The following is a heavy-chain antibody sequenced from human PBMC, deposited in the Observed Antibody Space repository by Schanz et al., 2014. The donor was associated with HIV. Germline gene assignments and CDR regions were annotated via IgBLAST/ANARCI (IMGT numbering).Heavy chain of an antibody. CDR1: GFTFSSYG. Sequence: QVQLVESGGGVVQPGRSLRLSCAASGFTFSSYGMHWVRQAPGKGLEWVAVIWYAGSNKDHADSLKGRFFISRDYSKNTLYLQMNSLRTDDTAVYYCAKDLAGEDLLLFHFVIHYWGQGALVTVSS. D-gene: IGHD2-21*02. J-gene: IGHJ4*02. V-gene: IGHV3-33*06. CDR2: IWYAGSNK. CDR3: AKDLAGEDLLLFHFVIHY.